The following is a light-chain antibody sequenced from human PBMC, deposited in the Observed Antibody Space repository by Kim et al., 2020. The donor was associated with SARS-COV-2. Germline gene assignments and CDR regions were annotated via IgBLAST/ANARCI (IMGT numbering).Light chain of an antibody. Sequence: APGERPTLSGRASQSVSSNSLAWYQQKPGQAPRLLIYGASSRATGIPDRFSGSGSGTDFTLTITRLEPEDFAVYYCQQYSSSPATFGQGTKVDIK. V-gene: IGKV3-20*01. CDR3: QQYSSSPAT. CDR2: GAS. CDR1: QSVSSNS. J-gene: IGKJ1*01.